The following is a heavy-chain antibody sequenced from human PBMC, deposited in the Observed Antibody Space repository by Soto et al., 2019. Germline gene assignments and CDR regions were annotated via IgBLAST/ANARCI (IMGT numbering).Heavy chain of an antibody. CDR3: ARGLVDRYGSYYYYGMDV. D-gene: IGHD3-10*01. CDR2: ISYDGSNK. V-gene: IGHV3-30-3*01. J-gene: IGHJ6*02. CDR1: GFTFSSYA. Sequence: GGSLRLSCAASGFTFSSYAMHWVRQAPGKGLEWVAVISYDGSNKYYADSVKGRFTISRDNSKNTLYLQLNSLRAEDTAVYYCARGLVDRYGSYYYYGMDVWGQGTTVTVSS.